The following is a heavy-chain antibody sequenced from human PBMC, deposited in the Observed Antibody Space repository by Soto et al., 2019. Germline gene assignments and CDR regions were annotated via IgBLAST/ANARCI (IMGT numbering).Heavy chain of an antibody. J-gene: IGHJ4*02. CDR1: GFTFSSYS. CDR3: ARWFSSRGWDALYFDC. V-gene: IGHV3-21*01. CDR2: VSSSSSYR. Sequence: GGSLRLSCAASGFTFSSYSMNWVRQAPGKGLEWVSSVSSSSSYRYYADSVKGRFTISRDNAKNSVYLQMNSLRAEDTAVYDCARWFSSRGWDALYFDCWGRGTLVTVSS. D-gene: IGHD2-2*01.